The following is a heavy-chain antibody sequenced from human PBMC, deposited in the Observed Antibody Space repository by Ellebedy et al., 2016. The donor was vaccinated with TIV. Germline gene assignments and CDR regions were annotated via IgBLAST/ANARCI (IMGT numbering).Heavy chain of an antibody. CDR1: GYTFTDYY. J-gene: IGHJ4*02. Sequence: AASVKVSCKTSGYTFTDYYIHWVRQAPGQGLEWMAWINPNSGGTNYAQKFQGRVTVTRDTSTSTAFLELSRLRSDDTAVYYCAKLPVAYNWNYADDYWGQGALVTVS. CDR3: AKLPVAYNWNYADDY. CDR2: INPNSGGT. D-gene: IGHD1-7*01. V-gene: IGHV1-2*02.